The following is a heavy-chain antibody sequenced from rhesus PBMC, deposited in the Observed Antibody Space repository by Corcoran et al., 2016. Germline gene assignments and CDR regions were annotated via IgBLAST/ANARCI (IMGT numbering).Heavy chain of an antibody. Sequence: QLQLQESGPGLVKPSETLSLTCAVSGYSINSGFYWVWIRQPPGKGLVYIASISGGSGSTNYNPSLKSRVTSSKDMSKNQFSLKLTSVTAADTAVYYCARHGLTWGFDYCGQGVLVTVSS. CDR3: ARHGLTWGFDY. CDR2: ISGGSGST. V-gene: IGHV4-99*01. J-gene: IGHJ4*01. CDR1: GYSINSGFY. D-gene: IGHD7-45*01.